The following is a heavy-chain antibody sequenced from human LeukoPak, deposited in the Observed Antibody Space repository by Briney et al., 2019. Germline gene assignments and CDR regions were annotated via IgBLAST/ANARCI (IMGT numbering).Heavy chain of an antibody. CDR2: ISGSSSYI. V-gene: IGHV3-21*01. Sequence: GGSLRLSCAASGFTFSAYSMNWVRQAPGQGLEWVSSISGSSSYIDYADSVKGRFTISRGNAKNSLYLQMNSLRAEDTAVYYCARDNRLSDCSIDYWGQGTLVTVSS. D-gene: IGHD2-21*02. J-gene: IGHJ4*02. CDR3: ARDNRLSDCSIDY. CDR1: GFTFSAYS.